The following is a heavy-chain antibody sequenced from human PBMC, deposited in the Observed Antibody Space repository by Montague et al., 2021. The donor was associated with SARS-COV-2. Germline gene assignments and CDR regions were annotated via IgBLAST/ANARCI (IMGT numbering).Heavy chain of an antibody. J-gene: IGHJ5*02. Sequence: SETLSLTCAVYGGPFSGYFWSWIRQTPGRGLEWIGEINHGGTADYNPSLKSRVTLSVDTSKAQFSLILTSVTAADTAVYYCARERGRGVDYFDPWGQGTLVTVSP. V-gene: IGHV4-34*01. CDR3: ARERGRGVDYFDP. CDR1: GGPFSGYF. D-gene: IGHD4-11*01. CDR2: INHGGTA.